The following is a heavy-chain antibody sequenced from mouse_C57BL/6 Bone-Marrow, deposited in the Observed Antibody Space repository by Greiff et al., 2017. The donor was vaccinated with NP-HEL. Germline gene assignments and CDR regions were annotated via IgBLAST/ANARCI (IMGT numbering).Heavy chain of an antibody. D-gene: IGHD2-4*01. CDR1: GFTFSDYG. V-gene: IGHV5-17*01. CDR2: ISSGSSTI. Sequence: EVQLVESGGGLVKPGGSLKLSCAASGFTFSDYGLHWVRQAPEKGLEWVAYISSGSSTIYYADTVQGRFTISRDNAKNTLFLQMTSLRSEDTAMYYCARYDYDPYYAMDYWGQGTSVTVSS. J-gene: IGHJ4*01. CDR3: ARYDYDPYYAMDY.